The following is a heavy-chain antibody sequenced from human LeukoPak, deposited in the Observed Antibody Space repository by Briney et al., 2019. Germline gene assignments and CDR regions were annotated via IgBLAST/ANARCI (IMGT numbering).Heavy chain of an antibody. Sequence: GGSLRLSCAASGFTFSSYWMTWVRQAPGKGLEWVANIKYDGSEKDYMDSVKGRFTISRDNAKNSLYLQMNSLRAEDTAVYYCARDIEAAGLFLDYWGQGTQVTVSS. J-gene: IGHJ4*02. CDR1: GFTFSSYW. CDR3: ARDIEAAGLFLDY. CDR2: IKYDGSEK. V-gene: IGHV3-7*01. D-gene: IGHD6-13*01.